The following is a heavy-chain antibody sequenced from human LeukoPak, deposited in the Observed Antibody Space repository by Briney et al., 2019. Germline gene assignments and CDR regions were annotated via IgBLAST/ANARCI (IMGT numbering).Heavy chain of an antibody. CDR1: GYSISSGYC. CDR2: IYHSGST. J-gene: IGHJ4*02. Sequence: SETLSLTCAVSGYSISSGYCWGWIRQPPGKGLEWIASIYHSGSTYYNPSLKSRVTISVDTSKNHFSLMLSSVSAADTAVYHCARHVPHENGNKRGFEHWGQGTLVTVSS. V-gene: IGHV4-38-2*01. CDR3: ARHVPHENGNKRGFEH. D-gene: IGHD2/OR15-2a*01.